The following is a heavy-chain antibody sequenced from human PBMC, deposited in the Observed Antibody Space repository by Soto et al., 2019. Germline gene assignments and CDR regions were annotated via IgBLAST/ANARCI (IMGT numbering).Heavy chain of an antibody. CDR3: AKDGGFGGVGDYYYYGMDV. D-gene: IGHD3-16*01. CDR1: GFTFSSYG. J-gene: IGHJ6*02. CDR2: ISYDGSNK. V-gene: IGHV3-30*18. Sequence: GGSLRLSCAASGFTFSSYGMRWVRQAPGKGLEWVAVISYDGSNKYYADSVKGRFTISRDNSKNTLYLQMNSLRAEDTAVYYCAKDGGFGGVGDYYYYGMDVWGQGTTVTVSS.